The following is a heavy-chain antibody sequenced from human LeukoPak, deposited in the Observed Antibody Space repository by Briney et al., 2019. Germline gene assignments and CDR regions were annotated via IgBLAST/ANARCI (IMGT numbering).Heavy chain of an antibody. D-gene: IGHD2-2*01. J-gene: IGHJ4*02. V-gene: IGHV4-38-2*02. CDR2: IYHSGST. CDR3: ARYCSSTSCYAY. CDR1: GYSISSGYY. Sequence: PSETLSLTCTVSGYSISSGYYWGWSRQPPGKGLEWIGSIYHSGSTYYNPSLKSRVTISVDTSKNQFSLKLSSVTAADTAVYYCARYCSSTSCYAYWGQGTLVTVSS.